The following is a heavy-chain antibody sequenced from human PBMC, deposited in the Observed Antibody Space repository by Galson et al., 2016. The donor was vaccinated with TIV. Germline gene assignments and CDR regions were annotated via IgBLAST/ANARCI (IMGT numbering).Heavy chain of an antibody. J-gene: IGHJ4*02. CDR3: ATDLVYYYDSSGYS. Sequence: SVKVSCKASGYSVSELSMHWVRQAAGKGLEWMGGFDPKTGETVYAQEFQGRVTMTEDTYTDTAYMELTSLRSEDTAVYYCATDLVYYYDSSGYSWGQGTLVTVSA. D-gene: IGHD3-22*01. CDR1: GYSVSELS. V-gene: IGHV1-24*01. CDR2: FDPKTGET.